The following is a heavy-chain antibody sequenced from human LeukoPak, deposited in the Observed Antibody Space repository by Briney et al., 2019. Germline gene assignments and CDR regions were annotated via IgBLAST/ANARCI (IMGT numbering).Heavy chain of an antibody. Sequence: SETLSLTCAVYGGSFSGYYWSWIRRPPGKGLEWIGEINDSGSTNYNPSLRSRVTISVDTSKNQFSLKLSSVTAADTAVYYCAIHIVVVPAAKKKNWFDPWGQGTLVTVSS. V-gene: IGHV4-34*01. CDR2: INDSGST. D-gene: IGHD2-2*01. J-gene: IGHJ5*02. CDR1: GGSFSGYY. CDR3: AIHIVVVPAAKKKNWFDP.